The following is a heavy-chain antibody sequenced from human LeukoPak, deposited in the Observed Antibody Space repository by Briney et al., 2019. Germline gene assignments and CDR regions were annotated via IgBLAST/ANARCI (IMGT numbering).Heavy chain of an antibody. D-gene: IGHD3-22*01. J-gene: IGHJ4*02. CDR3: ARGGDYYDSSGFNGRY. Sequence: GGSLRLSYAASGFTFSNYYMSWIRQAPGKGLEWVSYISSSGSTIYYADSVKGRSTISRDDAKNSLYLQMNSLRAEDTAVYYCARGGDYYDSSGFNGRYWGQGTLVTVSS. CDR2: ISSSGSTI. V-gene: IGHV3-11*01. CDR1: GFTFSNYY.